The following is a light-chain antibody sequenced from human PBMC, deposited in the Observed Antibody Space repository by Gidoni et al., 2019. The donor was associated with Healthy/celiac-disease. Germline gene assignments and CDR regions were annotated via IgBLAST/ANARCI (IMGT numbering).Light chain of an antibody. J-gene: IGKJ2*01. Sequence: IPLTHSPSFLSASVGDRVTITCRASQGISSYLAWYQQKPGKAPKLLIYAASTLQSGVPSRFSGSGSGTEFTLTISSLQPEDFATYYCQQLNSYPHTFGQGTKLEIK. CDR2: AAS. CDR3: QQLNSYPHT. V-gene: IGKV1-9*01. CDR1: QGISSY.